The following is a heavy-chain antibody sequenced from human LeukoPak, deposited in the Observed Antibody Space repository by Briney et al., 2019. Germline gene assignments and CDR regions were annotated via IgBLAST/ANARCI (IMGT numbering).Heavy chain of an antibody. CDR1: GFIFSSYD. V-gene: IGHV3-23*01. CDR3: ARGESFAFDV. Sequence: PGGSLRLSCVGSGFIFSSYDMCWVRQAPGKGLEWVSSISRAGDRTYYEDSVKGRFTISRDNSRNTMYLQMNSLRAEDTAVYYCARGESFAFDVWGQGTMVTVSS. J-gene: IGHJ3*01. CDR2: ISRAGDRT.